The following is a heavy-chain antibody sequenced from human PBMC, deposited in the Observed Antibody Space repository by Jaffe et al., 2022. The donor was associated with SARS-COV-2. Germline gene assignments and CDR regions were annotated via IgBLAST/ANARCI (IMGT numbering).Heavy chain of an antibody. D-gene: IGHD6-13*01. CDR3: AKDRAAAGGQYFQH. CDR1: GFTFDDYA. V-gene: IGHV3-9*01. Sequence: EVQLVESGGGLVQPGRSLRLSCAASGFTFDDYAMHWVRQAPGKGLEWVSGISWNSGRIGYADSVKGRFTISRDNAKNSLYLQMNSLKTEDTALYYCAKDRAAAGGQYFQHWGQGTLVTVSS. J-gene: IGHJ1*01. CDR2: ISWNSGRI.